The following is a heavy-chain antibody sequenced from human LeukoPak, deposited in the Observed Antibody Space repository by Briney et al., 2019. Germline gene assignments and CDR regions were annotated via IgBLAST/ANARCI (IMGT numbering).Heavy chain of an antibody. J-gene: IGHJ6*03. CDR2: IIPIFGTA. Sequence: ASVKVSCKASGGTFSSYAISWVRQAPGQGLEWMGGIIPIFGTANYAQKFQGRVTITTDESMSTAYMELSSLRSEDTAVYYCARVRVPGSRAYYYYYMDVWGKGTTVTVSS. CDR1: GGTFSSYA. D-gene: IGHD3-10*01. CDR3: ARVRVPGSRAYYYYYMDV. V-gene: IGHV1-69*05.